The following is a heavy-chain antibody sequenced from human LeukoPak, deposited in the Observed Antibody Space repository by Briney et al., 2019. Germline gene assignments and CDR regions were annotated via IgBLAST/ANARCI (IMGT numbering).Heavy chain of an antibody. CDR3: AREEEGGTFDY. CDR2: IYPSVDRT. D-gene: IGHD3-16*01. V-gene: IGHV1-46*01. Sequence: ASVKVSCKASGYTFTSYGISWVRQAPGQGLEWMGIIYPSVDRTSYAQKFQGRLTMTRDTSTSTVYMELSSLKAEDTAVYYCAREEEGGTFDYWGQGTLVTVSS. CDR1: GYTFTSYG. J-gene: IGHJ4*02.